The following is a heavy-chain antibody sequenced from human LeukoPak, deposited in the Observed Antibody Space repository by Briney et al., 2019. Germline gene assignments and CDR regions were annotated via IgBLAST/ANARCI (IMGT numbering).Heavy chain of an antibody. D-gene: IGHD3-22*01. V-gene: IGHV3-21*01. J-gene: IGHJ4*02. CDR2: ISSSSSYI. CDR3: ARDFYDSSGYYYRFDY. Sequence: GGSLRLSCAASGFTFSSYSMNWVRQAPGKGLEWVSSISSSSSYIYYADSVKGRFTISRDNAKNSLYLQMNSLRAEDTAVYYCARDFYDSSGYYYRFDYWGQGTLVTVSS. CDR1: GFTFSSYS.